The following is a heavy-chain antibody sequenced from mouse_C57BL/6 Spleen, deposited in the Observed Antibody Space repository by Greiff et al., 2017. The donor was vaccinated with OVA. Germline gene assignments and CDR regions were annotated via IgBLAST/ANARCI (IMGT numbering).Heavy chain of an antibody. CDR1: GYTFTDYE. V-gene: IGHV1-15*01. D-gene: IGHD3-2*02. CDR3: TGYGDSSGYDY. CDR2: IDPETGGT. J-gene: IGHJ2*01. Sequence: SGAELVRPGASVTLSCKASGYTFTDYEMHWVKQTPVHGLEWIGAIDPETGGTAYNQKFKGKAILTADKSSSTAYMELRSLTAEDSAVYYGTGYGDSSGYDYWGQGTTLTVSS.